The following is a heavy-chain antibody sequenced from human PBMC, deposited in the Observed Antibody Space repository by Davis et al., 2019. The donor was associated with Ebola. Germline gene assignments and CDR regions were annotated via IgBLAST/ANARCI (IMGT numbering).Heavy chain of an antibody. CDR2: ISSSSSYT. V-gene: IGHV3-11*03. CDR3: AKNIAGVTTGADY. CDR1: GFTFSDYY. D-gene: IGHD1-1*01. Sequence: GESLKISCAASGFTFSDYYMSWIRQAPGKGLEWVSYISSSSSYTNYADSVKGRFTISRDNAKNSLYLQMNSLRAEDTALYYCAKNIAGVTTGADYWGQGTLVTVSS. J-gene: IGHJ4*02.